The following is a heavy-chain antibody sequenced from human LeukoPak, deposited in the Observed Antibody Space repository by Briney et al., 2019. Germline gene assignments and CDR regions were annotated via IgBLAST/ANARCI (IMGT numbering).Heavy chain of an antibody. CDR2: TNHSGST. D-gene: IGHD3-3*01. J-gene: IGHJ4*02. CDR3: ASLYDFWSGYYKN. CDR1: GGSFSGYY. V-gene: IGHV4-34*01. Sequence: SETLSLTCAVYGGSFSGYYWSWIRQPPGKGLEWIGETNHSGSTNYNPSLKSRVTISVDTSKNQFSLKLSSVTAADTAVYYCASLYDFWSGYYKNWGQGTLVTVSS.